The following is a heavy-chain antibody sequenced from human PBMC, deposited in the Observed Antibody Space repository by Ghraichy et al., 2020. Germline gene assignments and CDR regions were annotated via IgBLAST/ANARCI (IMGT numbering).Heavy chain of an antibody. CDR1: RYTFTNYD. V-gene: IGHV1-8*02. Sequence: ASVKVSCKASRYTFTNYDSNRVPHATVPVLEWMGWMNPNTGTTGYAQKFQGRVTMTRNTSISTVYMELSSLRYEDTAVYYCARGSIAALYWGQGTLVTVSS. CDR2: MNPNTGTT. CDR3: ARGSIAALY. J-gene: IGHJ4*02. D-gene: IGHD6-6*01.